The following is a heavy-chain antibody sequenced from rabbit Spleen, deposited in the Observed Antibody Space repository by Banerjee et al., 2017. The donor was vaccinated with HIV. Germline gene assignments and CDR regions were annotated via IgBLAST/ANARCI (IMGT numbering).Heavy chain of an antibody. D-gene: IGHD1-1*01. V-gene: IGHV1S40*01. CDR3: ARDTSSSFSSYGMDL. CDR2: IDSGSSGFT. Sequence: QSLEESGGDLVKPGASLTLTCIASGVSFSGSSYMCWVRQAPGKGLEWIACIDSGSSGFTYFATWAKGRFTCSKTSSTTVTLQMTRLTAADTATYFCARDTSSSFSSYGMDLWGPGTLVTVS. CDR1: GVSFSGSSY. J-gene: IGHJ6*01.